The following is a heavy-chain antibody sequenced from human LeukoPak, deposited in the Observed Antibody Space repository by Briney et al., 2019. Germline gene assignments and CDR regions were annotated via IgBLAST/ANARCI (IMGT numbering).Heavy chain of an antibody. J-gene: IGHJ4*02. CDR3: ARLGDDYVWGSGGH. CDR1: GYTFTGYY. Sequence: GASVKVSCKASGYTFTGYYMHWVRQAPGQRLEWMGWINPNSSGTNYAQKFQGRVTMTRDTSISTAYMELSRLRSDDTAVYYCARLGDDYVWGSGGHWGQGTLVTVSS. V-gene: IGHV1-2*02. CDR2: INPNSSGT. D-gene: IGHD3-16*01.